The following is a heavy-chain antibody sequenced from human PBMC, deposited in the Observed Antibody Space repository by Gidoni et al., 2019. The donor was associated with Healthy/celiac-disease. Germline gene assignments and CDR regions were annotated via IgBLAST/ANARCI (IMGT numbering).Heavy chain of an antibody. Sequence: QVQLVESGGGVVQPGRSLRLSCAASGFTFSSYGMHWVRQAPGKGLEWVAVIWYDGSNKYYADSVKGRFTISRDNSKNTLYLQMNSLRAEDTAVYYCARDSGSSWYEIDYWGQGTLVTVSS. CDR3: ARDSGSSWYEIDY. V-gene: IGHV3-33*01. CDR1: GFTFSSYG. J-gene: IGHJ4*02. CDR2: IWYDGSNK. D-gene: IGHD6-13*01.